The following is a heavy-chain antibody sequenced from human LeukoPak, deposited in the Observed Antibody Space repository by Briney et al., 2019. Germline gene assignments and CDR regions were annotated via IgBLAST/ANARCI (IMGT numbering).Heavy chain of an antibody. J-gene: IGHJ5*02. D-gene: IGHD1-26*01. CDR2: FHYSGST. CDR1: GGSISSYY. V-gene: IGHV4-59*01. Sequence: SETLSLTCTVSGGSISSYYWSWIRQPPGKGLEWIGYFHYSGSTNYNPSLKSRVAISVDTSKNQFSLKLSSVTAADTAVYYCARDYSGTYSYNWFDPWGQGTLVTVSS. CDR3: ARDYSGTYSYNWFDP.